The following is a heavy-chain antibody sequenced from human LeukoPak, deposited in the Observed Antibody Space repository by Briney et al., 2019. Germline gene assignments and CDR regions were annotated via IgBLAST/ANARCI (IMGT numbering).Heavy chain of an antibody. CDR3: TRSSSEPFFDWLGRGFDF. D-gene: IGHD3-9*01. CDR1: GFTLSSYG. J-gene: IGHJ4*02. V-gene: IGHV3-30*03. Sequence: PGGSLRLSCAASGFTLSSYGMHWVRQAPGKGLECVAIISYNENEKYYAESVKGRFTISRDNSKNTLYLQLDSLRADDTAVYYCTRSSSEPFFDWLGRGFDFWGQGTLVTVSS. CDR2: ISYNENEK.